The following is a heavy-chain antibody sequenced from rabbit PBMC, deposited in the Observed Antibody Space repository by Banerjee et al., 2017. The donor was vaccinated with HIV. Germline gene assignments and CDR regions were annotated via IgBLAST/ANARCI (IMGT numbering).Heavy chain of an antibody. J-gene: IGHJ4*01. CDR3: ARQYASSSGYYYFNL. CDR2: IYAGSSGST. Sequence: QSLEESGGGLVQPEGSLALSCKASGIDISSSYYMCWVRQAPGKGLEWIGCIYAGSSGSTYYASWAKGRFTISKTSSTTVTLQMTSLTAADTATYFCARQYASSSGYYYFNLWGQGTLVTVS. D-gene: IGHD1-1*01. CDR1: GIDISSSYY. V-gene: IGHV1S40*01.